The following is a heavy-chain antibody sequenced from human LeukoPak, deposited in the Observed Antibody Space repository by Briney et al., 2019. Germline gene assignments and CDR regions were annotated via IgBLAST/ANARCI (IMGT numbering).Heavy chain of an antibody. CDR1: GFTFDDYA. J-gene: IGHJ4*02. CDR3: AKENSGSYYGY. D-gene: IGHD1-26*01. CDR2: ISWNSGSI. Sequence: PGGSLRLSCAATGFTFDDYAMHWVRQVPGKGLEWVSGISWNSGSIGYADSVKGRFTISRDNAKNSLYLQMNSLRAEDTALYYCAKENSGSYYGYWGQGTLVTVSS. V-gene: IGHV3-9*01.